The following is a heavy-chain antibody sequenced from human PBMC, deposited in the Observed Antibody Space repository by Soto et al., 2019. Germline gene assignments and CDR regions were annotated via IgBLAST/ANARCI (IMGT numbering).Heavy chain of an antibody. D-gene: IGHD6-19*01. CDR3: ARSVAVPGAHIDY. J-gene: IGHJ4*02. V-gene: IGHV4-59*01. CDR1: GCSISGSY. Sequence: SETLSLTGRVSGCSISGSYWSWIRQSPGKGLEWLGYVYYTGSTNYSPSLRSRVSISVDTSKNEFSLRLGSVTAADTAVYFCARSVAVPGAHIDYWGQGTQVTVSS. CDR2: VYYTGST.